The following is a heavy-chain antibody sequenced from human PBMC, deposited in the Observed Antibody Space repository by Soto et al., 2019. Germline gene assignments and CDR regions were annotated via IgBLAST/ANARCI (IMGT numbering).Heavy chain of an antibody. CDR3: ARAPKVSGSSQTRPDF. J-gene: IGHJ4*02. CDR2: ISHSGNT. V-gene: IGHV4-34*01. D-gene: IGHD6-6*01. CDR1: SGSSSGYY. Sequence: PSETLSLTCSIYSGSSSGYYWSWIRQPPGKGLEWIGEISHSGNTNYSPSLKSRVSISIDTSKKQFSLNLASVSAADTAVYYCARAPKVSGSSQTRPDFWGQGTLVTVS.